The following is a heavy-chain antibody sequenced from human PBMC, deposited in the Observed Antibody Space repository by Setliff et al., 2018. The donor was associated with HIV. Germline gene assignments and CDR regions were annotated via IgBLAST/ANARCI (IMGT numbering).Heavy chain of an antibody. V-gene: IGHV5-51*01. CDR1: GYSFTSYW. D-gene: IGHD6-6*01. CDR2: IYPGDSDT. J-gene: IGHJ4*02. Sequence: GESLKISCKGSGYSFTSYWIGWVRQMPGKGLEWMGIIYPGDSDTRYSPSFQGQVTISADKSISTADLQWSSLKASDTAMYYCARHRPYTNSPPGGPFDYWGQGTLVTVSS. CDR3: ARHRPYTNSPPGGPFDY.